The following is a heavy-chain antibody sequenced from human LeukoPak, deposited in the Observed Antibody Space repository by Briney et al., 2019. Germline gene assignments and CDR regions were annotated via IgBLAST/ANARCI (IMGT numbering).Heavy chain of an antibody. D-gene: IGHD3-16*02. Sequence: GGSLRLSCAASGFTFSSYWMSWVRQDPGKGLEWVANIKQDGSEKYYVDSVKGRFTISRDNAKNSLYLQMNSLRAEDTAVYYCARGDYVWGSYRPGWFDPWGQGTLVTVPS. CDR2: IKQDGSEK. CDR1: GFTFSSYW. CDR3: ARGDYVWGSYRPGWFDP. V-gene: IGHV3-7*01. J-gene: IGHJ5*02.